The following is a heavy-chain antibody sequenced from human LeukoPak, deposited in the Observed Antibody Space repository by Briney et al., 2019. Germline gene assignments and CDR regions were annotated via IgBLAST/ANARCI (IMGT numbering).Heavy chain of an antibody. CDR2: IKQDGSEK. Sequence: PGGSLRLSCAAPRFTFSNYWMTWVRQAPGKGLEWVANIKQDGSEKYYVDSVKGRFTISRDNAKNSLYLQMNSLRAEDTAVYYCARDTYWGQGTLVTVSS. CDR3: ARDTY. V-gene: IGHV3-7*05. J-gene: IGHJ4*02. CDR1: RFTFSNYW.